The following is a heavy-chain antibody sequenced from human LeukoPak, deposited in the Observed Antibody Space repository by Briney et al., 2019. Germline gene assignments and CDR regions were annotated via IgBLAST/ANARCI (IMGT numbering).Heavy chain of an antibody. J-gene: IGHJ4*02. Sequence: GGSLRLSGAASGFTFSSYSRNWVRQAPGKGLEWVSSISSSSSYIYYADSVKGRFTISRDNAKNSLYLQMNSLRAEDTAVYYCARPGYSSGRDYWGQGTLVTVSS. CDR1: GFTFSSYS. V-gene: IGHV3-21*01. CDR3: ARPGYSSGRDY. CDR2: ISSSSSYI. D-gene: IGHD6-19*01.